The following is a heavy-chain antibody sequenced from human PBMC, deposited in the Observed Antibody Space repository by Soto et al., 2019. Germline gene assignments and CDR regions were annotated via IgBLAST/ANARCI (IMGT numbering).Heavy chain of an antibody. V-gene: IGHV5-10-1*01. CDR1: GYSFAGYW. CDR3: ARRICDSDSGPNFQYYFDS. Sequence: PGESLKISCKGSGYSFAGYWITWVRQKPGKGLEWMGRIDPSDSQTYYSPSFRGHVTISVTKSITTVFLQWSSLRASDTAMYYCARRICDSDSGPNFQYYFDSWGQGTPVTVSS. J-gene: IGHJ4*02. CDR2: IDPSDSQT. D-gene: IGHD2-15*01.